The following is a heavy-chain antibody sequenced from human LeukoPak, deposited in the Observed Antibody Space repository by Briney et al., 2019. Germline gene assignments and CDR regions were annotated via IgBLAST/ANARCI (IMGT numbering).Heavy chain of an antibody. CDR3: ARSQLGDAFDI. J-gene: IGHJ3*02. CDR2: ISYDGSNK. Sequence: GGSLRLSCAASGFTFSSYAMHWVRQAPGKGLEWVAVISYDGSNKYYADSVKGRFTISRDNSKNTLYLQMNSLRAEDTAVYYCARSQLGDAFDIWGQGTMVTVSS. CDR1: GFTFSSYA. D-gene: IGHD6-6*01. V-gene: IGHV3-30-3*01.